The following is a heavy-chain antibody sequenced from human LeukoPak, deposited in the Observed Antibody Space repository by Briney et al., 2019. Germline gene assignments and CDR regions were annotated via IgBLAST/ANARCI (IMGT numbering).Heavy chain of an antibody. CDR1: GFTFTNYA. J-gene: IGHJ5*02. D-gene: IGHD3-16*01. V-gene: IGHV3-23*01. Sequence: GGSLRLSCATSGFTFTNYAMNWVRQAPGKGLEGVSAVTGPGDTTYYADSVKGRFFMSREDSKTTVYLQMNSLRAEDTAIYYCAKGGEIDLWGQGTLVTVSS. CDR2: VTGPGDTT. CDR3: AKGGEIDL.